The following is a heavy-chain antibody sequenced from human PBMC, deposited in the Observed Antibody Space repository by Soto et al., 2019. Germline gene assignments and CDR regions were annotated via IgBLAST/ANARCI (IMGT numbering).Heavy chain of an antibody. CDR3: ARPIVVISGAYYYGMDV. CDR2: ISAYNGNT. Sequence: QVQLVQSGAEVKKPGASVKVSCKASGYTFTNYGINWVRHAPGQGLEWMGWISAYNGNTNYAQKLQGRVTMTTDTSTSTAYMALRSLRSADTAVYYCARPIVVISGAYYYGMDVWGQGTTVTVSS. V-gene: IGHV1-18*01. CDR1: GYTFTNYG. J-gene: IGHJ6*02. D-gene: IGHD3-22*01.